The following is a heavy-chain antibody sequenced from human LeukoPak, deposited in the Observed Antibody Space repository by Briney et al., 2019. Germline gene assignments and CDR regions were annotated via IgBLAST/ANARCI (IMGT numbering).Heavy chain of an antibody. V-gene: IGHV4-59*11. CDR3: ARDPTGRIAAAGMDY. Sequence: SETLSLTCTVSGGSISSHYWSWIRQPPGKGLEWIGYIYYSGSTNYNPSLKSRVTISVDTSKNQFSLKLSSVTAADTAVYYCARDPTGRIAAAGMDYWGQGTLVTVSS. CDR2: IYYSGST. J-gene: IGHJ4*02. CDR1: GGSISSHY. D-gene: IGHD6-13*01.